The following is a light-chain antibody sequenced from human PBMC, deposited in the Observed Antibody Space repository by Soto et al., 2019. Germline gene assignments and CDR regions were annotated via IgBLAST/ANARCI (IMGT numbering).Light chain of an antibody. J-gene: IGLJ2*01. CDR2: EVN. CDR1: SSDVGGYNY. V-gene: IGLV2-8*01. Sequence: QSVLTQPPSASGSPGQSVTISCTGASSDVGGYNYVSWYQQHPGKAPKLMIHEVNKRPSGVPDRFSGSKFGNTASLTVSGLQGEDEADYYCSSYGGSNNLVFGGGTKLTVL. CDR3: SSYGGSNNLV.